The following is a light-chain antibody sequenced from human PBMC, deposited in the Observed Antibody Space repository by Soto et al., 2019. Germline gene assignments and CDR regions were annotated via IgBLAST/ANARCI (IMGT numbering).Light chain of an antibody. Sequence: SALTQPASVSGSPGQSITISCTGTSSDVGGYNYVSWYQQHPDKAPKLLIFDVRTRPSGVSNRFSGSKSGNTASLTISGLQAEDGADYYCSSYTTSGALVFGGGTQLTVL. CDR2: DVR. CDR3: SSYTTSGALV. CDR1: SSDVGGYNY. J-gene: IGLJ3*02. V-gene: IGLV2-14*03.